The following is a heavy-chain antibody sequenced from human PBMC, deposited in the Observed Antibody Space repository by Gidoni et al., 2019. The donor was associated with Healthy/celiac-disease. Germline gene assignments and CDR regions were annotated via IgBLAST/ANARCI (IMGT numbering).Heavy chain of an antibody. J-gene: IGHJ3*02. CDR1: GFTFSSYD. CDR3: ARGSSSGAFDI. V-gene: IGHV3-13*01. CDR2: IGTAGDT. Sequence: EVQLVESGGGLVQPGGSLRRSCAASGFTFSSYDMHWVRQATGKGLEWVSAIGTAGDTYYPGSVKGRFTISRENAKNSLYLQMNSLRAGDTAVYYCARGSSSGAFDIWGQGTMVTVSS.